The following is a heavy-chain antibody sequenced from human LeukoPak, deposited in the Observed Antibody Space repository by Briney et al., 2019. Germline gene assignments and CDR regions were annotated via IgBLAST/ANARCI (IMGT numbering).Heavy chain of an antibody. CDR3: ARGRGSGYYFDY. D-gene: IGHD1-26*01. J-gene: IGHJ4*02. CDR1: GGSFSCYY. V-gene: IGHV4-34*01. Sequence: SETLSLTCAVYGGSFSCYYWSWIRQPPGKGLEWIGEINHSGSTNYNPSLKSRVTISVDTSKNQFSLKLSSVTAADTAVYYCARGRGSGYYFDYWGQGTLVTVSS. CDR2: INHSGST.